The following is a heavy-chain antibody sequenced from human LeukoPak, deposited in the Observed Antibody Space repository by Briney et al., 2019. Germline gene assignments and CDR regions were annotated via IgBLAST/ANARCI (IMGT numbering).Heavy chain of an antibody. CDR1: GFTFSSYW. CDR2: ISTDGSST. V-gene: IGHV3-74*01. J-gene: IGHJ3*02. CDR3: VREYSSSSGRAFDI. Sequence: GGSLRLSCAASGFTFSSYWMHWVRQAPGKGLVWVSRISTDGSSTNSADSVKGRFTISGDNAKNTLYLQMNSLRAEDTAVYYCVREYSSSSGRAFDIWGQGTMVTVSP. D-gene: IGHD6-6*01.